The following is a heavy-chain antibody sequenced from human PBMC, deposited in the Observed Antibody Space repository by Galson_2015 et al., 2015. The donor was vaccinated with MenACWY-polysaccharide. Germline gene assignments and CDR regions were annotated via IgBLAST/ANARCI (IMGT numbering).Heavy chain of an antibody. J-gene: IGHJ4*02. CDR2: ISSSGSST. V-gene: IGHV3-48*03. Sequence: SLRLSCAASGFTFSNFEMNWVRQAPGKGLEWVSYISSSGSSTYYPDSVKGRFTISRDNARNSLYLQMNSLRAEDTAVYYCARDPYNYGYLGDYGGQGTLVTVSS. CDR3: ARDPYNYGYLGDY. D-gene: IGHD5-18*01. CDR1: GFTFSNFE.